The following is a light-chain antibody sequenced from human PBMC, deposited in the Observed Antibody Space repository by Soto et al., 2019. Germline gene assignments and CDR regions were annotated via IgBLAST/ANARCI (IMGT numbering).Light chain of an antibody. V-gene: IGKV1-5*03. Sequence: DIQMTQSPSSLSASVGDRLTITCRASQGIRNDLGWYQQKPGKXPKXXIYKASSLESGVPSRFSGSGSGTEFTLTISSLQPDDFATYYCQQYNSYSWTFGQGTKVDIK. J-gene: IGKJ1*01. CDR1: QGIRND. CDR3: QQYNSYSWT. CDR2: KAS.